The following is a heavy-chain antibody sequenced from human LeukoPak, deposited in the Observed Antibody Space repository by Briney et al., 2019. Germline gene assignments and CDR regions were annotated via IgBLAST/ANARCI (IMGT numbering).Heavy chain of an antibody. V-gene: IGHV4-59*03. CDR2: INHRGST. J-gene: IGHJ5*01. D-gene: IGHD3-10*01. Sequence: SETLSLTCTVSGGSISSYYWTWIRQPPGKGPEWIGYINHRGSTNYNPSLESRVTISVDTSMNQFSLTLSFATAADTAVYCASQSYYGVGSARGWFGSWGQGTLVSVSS. CDR1: GGSISSYY. CDR3: SQSYYGVGSARGWFGS.